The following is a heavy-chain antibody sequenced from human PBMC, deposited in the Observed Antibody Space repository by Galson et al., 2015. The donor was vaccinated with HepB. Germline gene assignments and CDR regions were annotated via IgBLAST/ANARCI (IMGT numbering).Heavy chain of an antibody. V-gene: IGHV1-18*01. CDR3: ARDYYDSSGYYLLGSVY. Sequence: SVKASCKASGYTFTSYGISWVRQAPGQGLEWMGWISAYNGNTNYAQKLQGRVTMTTDTSTSTAYMELRSLRSDDTAVYYCARDYYDSSGYYLLGSVYWGQGTLVTVSS. CDR1: GYTFTSYG. J-gene: IGHJ4*02. CDR2: ISAYNGNT. D-gene: IGHD3-22*01.